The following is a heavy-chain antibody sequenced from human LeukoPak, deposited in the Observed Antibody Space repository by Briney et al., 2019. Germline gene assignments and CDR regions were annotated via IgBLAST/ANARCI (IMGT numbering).Heavy chain of an antibody. CDR1: GYTLTELS. V-gene: IGHV1-24*01. Sequence: GASVKVSCTVSGYTLTELSMHWVRQAPGKGLEWMGGFDPEDGETIYAQKFQGRVTMTEDTSTDTAYMELSSLRSEDTAVYYCATEPGGSERDAFDIWGQGTMVTVSS. D-gene: IGHD3-10*01. CDR3: ATEPGGSERDAFDI. CDR2: FDPEDGET. J-gene: IGHJ3*02.